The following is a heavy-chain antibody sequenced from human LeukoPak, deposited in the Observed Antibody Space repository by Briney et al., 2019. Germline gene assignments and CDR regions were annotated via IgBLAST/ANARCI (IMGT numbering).Heavy chain of an antibody. D-gene: IGHD3-22*01. CDR2: INPNSGGT. J-gene: IGHJ4*02. Sequence: ASVKVSCKASGYTFTGYYMHWVRQAPGQGLEWMGRINPNSGGTYYAQKFQDGVTMTRDTSISTAYMELSRLTSDDTAVYYCARGPRSSSGYYEFDYWGQGTLVTVSS. CDR1: GYTFTGYY. CDR3: ARGPRSSSGYYEFDY. V-gene: IGHV1-2*06.